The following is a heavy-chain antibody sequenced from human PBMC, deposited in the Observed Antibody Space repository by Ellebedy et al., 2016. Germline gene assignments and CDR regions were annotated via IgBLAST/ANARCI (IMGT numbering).Heavy chain of an antibody. V-gene: IGHV3-48*01. CDR3: ARSYSGYDGLREISWFDP. Sequence: GESLKISCAASGFTFSSYSMNWVRQAPGKGLEWVSYISSSSSTIYYADSVKGRFTISIDNAKNSLYLQMNSLRAEDTAVYYCARSYSGYDGLREISWFDPWGQGTLVTVSS. CDR1: GFTFSSYS. J-gene: IGHJ5*02. D-gene: IGHD5-12*01. CDR2: ISSSSSTI.